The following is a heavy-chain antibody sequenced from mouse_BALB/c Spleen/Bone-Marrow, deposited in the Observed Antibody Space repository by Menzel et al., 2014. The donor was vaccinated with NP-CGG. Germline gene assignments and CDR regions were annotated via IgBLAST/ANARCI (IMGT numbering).Heavy chain of an antibody. V-gene: IGHV3-2*02. CDR2: IRYRGST. Sequence: QLHQSGPGLVKPSQSLSLTCTVTGNSITSDYGWNWIRQFPGNTLEWMGYIRYRGSTSYNPSLKSRISITRDTSKNQIFLQLNSVTTEDTATYDCARSRRQLGLPFDYWGQGTTLT. D-gene: IGHD3-2*01. CDR1: GNSITSDYG. CDR3: ARSRRQLGLPFDY. J-gene: IGHJ2*01.